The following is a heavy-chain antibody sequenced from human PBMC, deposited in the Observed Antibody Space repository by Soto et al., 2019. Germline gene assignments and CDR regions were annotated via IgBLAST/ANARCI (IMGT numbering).Heavy chain of an antibody. CDR2: ISPFNGNI. Sequence: ASVKVSCKASGYTFRNYGISWVRQAPGQGLEWMGWISPFNGNIKYGQKFQGRVTMTTDTSTSIAYMELTSLRSDDTAVYYCAKEEDSQALDFWGQGTLVTVSS. CDR1: GYTFRNYG. CDR3: AKEEDSQALDF. J-gene: IGHJ4*02. V-gene: IGHV1-18*01.